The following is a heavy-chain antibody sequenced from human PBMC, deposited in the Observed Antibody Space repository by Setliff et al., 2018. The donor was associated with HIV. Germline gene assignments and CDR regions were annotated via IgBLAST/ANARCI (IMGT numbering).Heavy chain of an antibody. CDR2: INSDGSST. J-gene: IGHJ6*03. CDR3: ARSRLLNPIYYYMDV. Sequence: PGGSLRLSCAASGFTFSSYWMHWVRQAPGKGLVWVSRINSDGSSTSYADSVKGRFTISRDNAKNTLYLQMNSLRAEDTAVYYCARSRLLNPIYYYMDVWGKGTTVTVSS. CDR1: GFTFSSYW. D-gene: IGHD3-22*01. V-gene: IGHV3-74*01.